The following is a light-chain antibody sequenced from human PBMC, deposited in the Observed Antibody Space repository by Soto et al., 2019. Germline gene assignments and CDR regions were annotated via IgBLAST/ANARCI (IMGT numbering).Light chain of an antibody. CDR3: QQRSNWPT. CDR1: QSISFY. V-gene: IGKV3-11*01. J-gene: IGKJ1*01. CDR2: DAS. Sequence: EIVLTQSPATLSLSPGERATLSCRASQSISFYLTCYQHKPGQAPRPLIYDASNRATGIPARFSGSGYGTDFTLTISSLEPEDFAVYYCQQRSNWPTFGQGTKVDIK.